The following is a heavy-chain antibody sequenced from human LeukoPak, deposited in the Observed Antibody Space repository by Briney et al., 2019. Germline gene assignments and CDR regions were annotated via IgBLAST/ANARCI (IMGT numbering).Heavy chain of an antibody. J-gene: IGHJ5*02. CDR1: GGSISSGGYY. CDR3: ARELWFVNAPGSWFDP. CDR2: IYYSGST. V-gene: IGHV4-31*03. D-gene: IGHD3-10*01. Sequence: SETLSLTCTVSGGSISSGGYYWSRIRQHPGKGLEWIGYIYYSGSTYYNPSLKSRVTISVDTSKNQFSLKLSSVTAADTAVYYCARELWFVNAPGSWFDPWGQGTLVTVSS.